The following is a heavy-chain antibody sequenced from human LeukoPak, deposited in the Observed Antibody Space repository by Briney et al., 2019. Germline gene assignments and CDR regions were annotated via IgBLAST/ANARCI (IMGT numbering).Heavy chain of an antibody. V-gene: IGHV1-18*01. CDR1: GYTLSKFG. Sequence: ASVKVSCKASGYTLSKFGIARVRQAPGQGLEWMGWISGNNDNPQSAQDLQGRVTVTTDRSTSTAYMELRSLRHDDTAVYYCARGDGGNPWDAFDIWGQGTMVTVSS. CDR3: ARGDGGNPWDAFDI. J-gene: IGHJ3*02. CDR2: ISGNNDNP. D-gene: IGHD4-23*01.